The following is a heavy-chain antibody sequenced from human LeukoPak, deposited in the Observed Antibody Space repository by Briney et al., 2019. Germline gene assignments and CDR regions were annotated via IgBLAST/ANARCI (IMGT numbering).Heavy chain of an antibody. Sequence: GGSLRLSCAASGFTLRTYWMSWVRQAPGKGLEWVANIRQDGSEKYYVDSVKGRFTISRDNAKNSLFLQMNSLRAEDTAVYYCARGGLSAALDYWGQGTLVTVSS. CDR2: IRQDGSEK. V-gene: IGHV3-7*03. D-gene: IGHD2-2*01. CDR3: ARGGLSAALDY. CDR1: GFTLRTYW. J-gene: IGHJ4*02.